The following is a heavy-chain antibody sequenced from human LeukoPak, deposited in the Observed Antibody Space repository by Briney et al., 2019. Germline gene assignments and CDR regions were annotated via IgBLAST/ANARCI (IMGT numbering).Heavy chain of an antibody. V-gene: IGHV3-30*18. CDR1: GFTFSSYG. CDR3: AKDFSYGDYLEYYYYGMDV. Sequence: PGRSLRLSCAASGFTFSSYGMHWVRQAPGKGLEWVAVISYDGSNKYYADSVKGRFTISRDNSKNTLYLQMNSLRAEDTAVYYCAKDFSYGDYLEYYYYGMDVWGQGTTVTVSS. J-gene: IGHJ6*02. D-gene: IGHD4-17*01. CDR2: ISYDGSNK.